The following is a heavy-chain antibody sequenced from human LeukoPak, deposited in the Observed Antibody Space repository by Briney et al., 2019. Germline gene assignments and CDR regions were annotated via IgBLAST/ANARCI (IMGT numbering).Heavy chain of an antibody. V-gene: IGHV1-18*01. D-gene: IGHD6-6*01. CDR2: ISAYNGNT. CDR1: GYTFTSYG. J-gene: IGHJ4*02. Sequence: ASVKVSCKASGYTFTSYGISWVRQAPGQGLEWMGWISAYNGNTNYAQKLQGRVTMTTDTSTSTAYMELRSLRSEDTAGYYCARDTVAARPSASDYWGQGTPVTVSS. CDR3: ARDTVAARPSASDY.